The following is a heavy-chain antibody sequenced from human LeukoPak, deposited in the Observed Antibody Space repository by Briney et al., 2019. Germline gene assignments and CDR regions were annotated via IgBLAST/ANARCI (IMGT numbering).Heavy chain of an antibody. Sequence: SETLSLTCAVSGYSLGKNYYWGWIRQPPGKGLEWIGRIYGTGSTSYNPSLMNRVTMSVDTSKNHFSLKLTSVPAADTAVYYCARYDSRGSASTRFDYWGQGILVTISS. CDR1: GYSLGKNYY. V-gene: IGHV4-38-2*01. CDR3: ARYDSRGSASTRFDY. CDR2: IYGTGST. J-gene: IGHJ4*02. D-gene: IGHD3-16*01.